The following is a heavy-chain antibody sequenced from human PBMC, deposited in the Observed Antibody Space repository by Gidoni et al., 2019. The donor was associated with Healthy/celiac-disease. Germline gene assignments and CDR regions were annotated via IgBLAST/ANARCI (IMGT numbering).Heavy chain of an antibody. CDR2: IYYSGST. CDR3: ARAKITFGGVILNAFDI. D-gene: IGHD3-16*02. V-gene: IGHV4-30-4*01. J-gene: IGHJ3*02. CDR1: RGSISTGDYY. Sequence: QVQLQASGAALVKPSQTLSLTCTVSRGSISTGDYYWRWIRQPPGKGLEWIGYIYYSGSTYYNPSLKSRVTISVDTSKNQFSLKLSSVTAADTAVYYCARAKITFGGVILNAFDIWGQGTMVTVSS.